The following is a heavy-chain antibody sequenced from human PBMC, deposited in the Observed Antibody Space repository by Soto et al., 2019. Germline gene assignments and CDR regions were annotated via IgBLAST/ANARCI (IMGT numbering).Heavy chain of an antibody. Sequence: SQTLSLACAISGDSVSSNSAAWNWIRQSPSRGLEWLGRTYYRSKWYNDYAVSVKSRITINPDTSKNQFSLQLNSVTPEDTAVYYCARDHTKSGSTTKYYYGMDVWGQGTTGTVS. J-gene: IGHJ6*02. V-gene: IGHV6-1*01. CDR2: TYYRSKWYN. CDR1: GDSVSSNSAA. CDR3: ARDHTKSGSTTKYYYGMDV. D-gene: IGHD2-2*01.